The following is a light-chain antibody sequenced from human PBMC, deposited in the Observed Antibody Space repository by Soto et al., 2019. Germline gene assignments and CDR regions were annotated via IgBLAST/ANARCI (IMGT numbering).Light chain of an antibody. Sequence: DIVLTQSPGTLSLSPGEGATLSCRASQSVSSSYLAWYQQKPGQAPRLLIYGASSRATGIPDRFSGSGSGTDFTLTISRLEPEDFAVYYCQQYGSSPLTFGGGTKVDIK. CDR3: QQYGSSPLT. V-gene: IGKV3-20*01. J-gene: IGKJ4*01. CDR2: GAS. CDR1: QSVSSSY.